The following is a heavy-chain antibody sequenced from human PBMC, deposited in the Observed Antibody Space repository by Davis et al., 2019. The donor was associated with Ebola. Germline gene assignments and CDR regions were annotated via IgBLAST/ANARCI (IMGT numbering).Heavy chain of an antibody. V-gene: IGHV4-4*02. CDR3: ARRRQIGGSLDY. Sequence: MPSETLSLTSAVSGDSISSRNWWSWVRQSPGEGLEWIGEIYHSGSTNYNPSLQSRVTISVEPSKNQFSLKMSSVTAADTAVYYCARRRQIGGSLDYWGQGTLVTVSS. D-gene: IGHD3-10*01. J-gene: IGHJ4*02. CDR2: IYHSGST. CDR1: GDSISSRNW.